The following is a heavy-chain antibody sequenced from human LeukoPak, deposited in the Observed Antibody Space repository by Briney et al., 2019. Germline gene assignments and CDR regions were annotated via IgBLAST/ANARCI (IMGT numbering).Heavy chain of an antibody. CDR3: ARVVVTATTYYYYYMDV. J-gene: IGHJ6*03. CDR2: INPNSGGT. Sequence: EASVKVSCKASGYTFTGYYMHWVRQAPGQGLEWMGWINPNSGGTNYAQKFQGRVTMTRDTSISTAYMELSRLRSDDTAVYYCARVVVTATTYYYYYMDVWGKGTTVTVSS. V-gene: IGHV1-2*02. D-gene: IGHD2-21*02. CDR1: GYTFTGYY.